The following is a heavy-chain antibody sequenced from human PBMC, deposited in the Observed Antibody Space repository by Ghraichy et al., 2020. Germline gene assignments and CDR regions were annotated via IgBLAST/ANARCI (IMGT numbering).Heavy chain of an antibody. CDR2: IFYTGTT. CDR1: TDSMRSNN. D-gene: IGHD2-15*01. V-gene: IGHV4-59*08. CDR3: ARRDCSTGRCSFDF. J-gene: IGHJ4*02. Sequence: SETLSLTCTVSTDSMRSNNWTWIRQPPGGGLEWIGYIFYTGTTNYNPSLKSRVTISIDMSKSQFSLRLSSVTAADTAVYYCARRDCSTGRCSFDFWGQGTLVTVSS.